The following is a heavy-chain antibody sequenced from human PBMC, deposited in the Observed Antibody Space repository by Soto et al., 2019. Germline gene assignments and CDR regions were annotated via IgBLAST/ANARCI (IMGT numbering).Heavy chain of an antibody. CDR3: AREVNNYYGMDV. J-gene: IGHJ6*02. CDR1: GASISSDDYY. Sequence: QVQLQESGPGLVKPSQTLSLTCSISGASISSDDYYWSWFRQPPGKGLEWIGYISYSGSTSYNPSLKSRITISVDTSKTQFSLLLSSVTAADTAVFYCAREVNNYYGMDVWGQGTTVTVSS. CDR2: ISYSGST. V-gene: IGHV4-30-4*01.